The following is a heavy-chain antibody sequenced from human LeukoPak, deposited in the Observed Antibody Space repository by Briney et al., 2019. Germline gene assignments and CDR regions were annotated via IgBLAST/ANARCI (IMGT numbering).Heavy chain of an antibody. CDR2: IIPIFGTA. Sequence: ASVKASCKASGGTFSSYAISWVRQAPGQGLEWMGGIIPIFGTANYAQKFQGRVTITADESTSTAYMELSSLRSEDTAVYYCASGLYSSGWYEVRYYYYGMDVWGQGTTVTVSS. CDR3: ASGLYSSGWYEVRYYYYGMDV. D-gene: IGHD6-19*01. V-gene: IGHV1-69*13. CDR1: GGTFSSYA. J-gene: IGHJ6*02.